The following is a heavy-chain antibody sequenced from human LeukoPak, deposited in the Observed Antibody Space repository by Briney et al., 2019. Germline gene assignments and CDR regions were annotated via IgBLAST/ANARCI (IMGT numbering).Heavy chain of an antibody. CDR1: GFTLSSYL. J-gene: IGHJ6*03. Sequence: GGSLRLSRAASGFTLSSYLISWVRQAPGKGLEWVANIKQDGSEKYYVDSVKGRFTISRDNAKNSLYLQMNSLRAEDTAVYYCASYGDEGSYYYDIDVWRKGTTVIVSS. CDR3: ASYGDEGSYYYDIDV. V-gene: IGHV3-7*01. D-gene: IGHD4-17*01. CDR2: IKQDGSEK.